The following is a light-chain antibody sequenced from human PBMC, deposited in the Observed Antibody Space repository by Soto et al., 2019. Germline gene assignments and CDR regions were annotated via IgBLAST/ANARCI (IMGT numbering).Light chain of an antibody. J-gene: IGKJ1*01. V-gene: IGKV3-20*01. Sequence: PGERATLSCRASKSVTAQYLACYQQKPGQAPSLLIYAASIRATSIPDRFSGSGSGTDFTLTISRLEPEDFAVYYCLQYGVPLWTFGQGTKVEIK. CDR3: LQYGVPLWT. CDR2: AAS. CDR1: KSVTAQY.